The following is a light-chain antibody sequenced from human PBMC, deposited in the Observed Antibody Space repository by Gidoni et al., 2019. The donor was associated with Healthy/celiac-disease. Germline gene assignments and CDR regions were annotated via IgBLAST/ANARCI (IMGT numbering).Light chain of an antibody. CDR3: QQRSNWPGFT. J-gene: IGKJ3*01. Sequence: EIVLTQSPATLSLSPGERATLSCRASQSVSSYLAWYQQKPGQAPRLLIYDASNRATGIPARFSGSGSGTDFTLTISSLESEDFAVYYCQQRSNWPGFTFGPXTKVDIK. V-gene: IGKV3-11*01. CDR1: QSVSSY. CDR2: DAS.